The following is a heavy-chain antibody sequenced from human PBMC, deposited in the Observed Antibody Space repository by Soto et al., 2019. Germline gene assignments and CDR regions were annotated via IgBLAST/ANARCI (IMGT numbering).Heavy chain of an antibody. V-gene: IGHV5-51*01. D-gene: IGHD2-15*01. J-gene: IGHJ6*02. CDR3: ASAGYCSGGSCYSTHGMDV. CDR1: GYSFTSYW. Sequence: PGESLKISCKGSGYSFTSYWIGWVRQMPGKGLEWMGIIYPGDSDTRYSPSFQGQVTISADKSISTAYLQWSSLKASDTAMYYCASAGYCSGGSCYSTHGMDVWGQGTTVTVSS. CDR2: IYPGDSDT.